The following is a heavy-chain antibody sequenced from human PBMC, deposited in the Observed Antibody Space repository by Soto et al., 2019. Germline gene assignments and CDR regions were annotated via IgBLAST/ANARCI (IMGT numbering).Heavy chain of an antibody. D-gene: IGHD3-3*01. CDR3: TILTPYYDFWSGYFDY. Sequence: GGSLRLSCTASGFTFGDYAMSWFRQAPGKGLEWVGFIRSKAYGGTTEYAASVKGRFTISRDDSKSIAYLQMNSLKTEDTAVYYCTILTPYYDFWSGYFDYWGQGTLVTV. CDR1: GFTFGDYA. CDR2: IRSKAYGGTT. V-gene: IGHV3-49*03. J-gene: IGHJ4*02.